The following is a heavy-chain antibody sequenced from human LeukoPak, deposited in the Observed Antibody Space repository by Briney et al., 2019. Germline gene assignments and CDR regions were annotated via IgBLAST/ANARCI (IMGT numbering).Heavy chain of an antibody. V-gene: IGHV1-69*05. CDR2: IIPIFGTA. CDR1: GGTFSSYA. CDR3: ARSYCGGDCLPPTPYYFDY. D-gene: IGHD2-21*02. Sequence: ASVKVSCKASGGTFSSYAISWVRQAPGQGLEWMGGIIPIFGTANYAQKFQGRVTITTDESTSTAYMELSSLRSEDTAVYYCARSYCGGDCLPPTPYYFDYWGQGTLVTVSS. J-gene: IGHJ4*02.